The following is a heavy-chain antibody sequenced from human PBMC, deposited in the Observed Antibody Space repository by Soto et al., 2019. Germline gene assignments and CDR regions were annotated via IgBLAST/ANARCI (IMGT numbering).Heavy chain of an antibody. Sequence: GGSLRLSCAAPGFTFSDYYMSWIRQAPGKGLEWVSYISSSGSTIYYADSVKGRFTISRDNAKNSLYLQMNSLRAEDTAVYYCARSSPPPPGLYCSSTSCYSTFEAPSNPYYGMDVWGQGTTVTVSS. J-gene: IGHJ6*02. D-gene: IGHD2-2*02. CDR2: ISSSGSTI. V-gene: IGHV3-11*01. CDR1: GFTFSDYY. CDR3: ARSSPPPPGLYCSSTSCYSTFEAPSNPYYGMDV.